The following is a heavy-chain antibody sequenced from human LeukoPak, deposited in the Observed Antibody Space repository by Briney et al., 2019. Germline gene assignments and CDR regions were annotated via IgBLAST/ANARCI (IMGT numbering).Heavy chain of an antibody. V-gene: IGHV3-49*04. CDR3: VRGRIKPDY. J-gene: IGHJ4*02. Sequence: GGSLRLSCSASRFSFGDYAMTWVRQAPGKGLEWVGLIRGQDYGGTTDYAASVKGRFTISRDDSKSIAYLQMNSLKSEDTAVYYCVRGRIKPDYWGQGTLVTVSS. D-gene: IGHD2/OR15-2a*01. CDR1: RFSFGDYA. CDR2: IRGQDYGGTT.